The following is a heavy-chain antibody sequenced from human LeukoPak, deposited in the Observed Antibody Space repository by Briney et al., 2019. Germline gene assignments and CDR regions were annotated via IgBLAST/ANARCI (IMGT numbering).Heavy chain of an antibody. D-gene: IGHD7-27*01. V-gene: IGHV4-59*01. CDR1: GGSISSYY. CDR2: IYYSGST. J-gene: IGHJ4*02. Sequence: SETLSLTCTVSGGSISSYYWSWILQPPGKGLEWIGYIYYSGSTNYNPSLKSRVTISVDTSKNQFSLKLSSVTAADTAVYYCARDGHGGILTGDLYFDYWGQGTLVTVSS. CDR3: ARDGHGGILTGDLYFDY.